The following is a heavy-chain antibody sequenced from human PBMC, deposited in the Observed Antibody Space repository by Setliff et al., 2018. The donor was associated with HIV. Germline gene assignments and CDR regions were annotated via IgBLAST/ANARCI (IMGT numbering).Heavy chain of an antibody. D-gene: IGHD1-26*01. J-gene: IGHJ4*02. Sequence: GSVKVSCKASGYTFTTYGISWVRQAPGQGFEWMGWINTETGNPMYAQGFRGRFVFSLDTSVSTTYLQINSLKAEDTAMYYCARVGSYWSTFDYWGQGALVTVSS. CDR3: ARVGSYWSTFDY. CDR1: GYTFTTYG. CDR2: INTETGNP. V-gene: IGHV7-4-1*02.